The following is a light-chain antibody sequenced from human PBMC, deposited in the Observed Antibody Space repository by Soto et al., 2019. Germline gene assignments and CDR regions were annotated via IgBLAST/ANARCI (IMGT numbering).Light chain of an antibody. CDR1: SSDVGSYNL. CDR2: EGS. Sequence: QSALTQPAPVSGSPGQSITISCTGTSSDVGSYNLVSWYQQYPGKAPKLMLYEGSKRPSGVSNRFSGSKSGNTASLTISGLQAEDEADYYCCSYAGSSTFYVFGTGTKLTVL. CDR3: CSYAGSSTFYV. V-gene: IGLV2-23*01. J-gene: IGLJ1*01.